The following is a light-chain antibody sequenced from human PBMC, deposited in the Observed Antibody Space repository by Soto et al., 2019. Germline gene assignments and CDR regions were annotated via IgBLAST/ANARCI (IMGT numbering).Light chain of an antibody. CDR1: QSVTSNY. V-gene: IGKV3-20*01. J-gene: IGKJ1*01. CDR3: QRYGTSPRT. Sequence: EIVLTQSPATLSVSPGERATLSCGASQSVTSNYLAWYQQKPGQAPRLLILGASIRVTGIPDRFIGSGSGTDFTLTINRLEPEDFAVYYCQRYGTSPRTFGQGTKVDIK. CDR2: GAS.